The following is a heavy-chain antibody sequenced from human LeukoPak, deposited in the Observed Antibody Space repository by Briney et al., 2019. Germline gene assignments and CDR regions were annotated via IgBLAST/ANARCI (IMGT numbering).Heavy chain of an antibody. CDR1: GFTFSTYG. D-gene: IGHD1-14*01. CDR2: IWNDGSNK. CDR3: ARDPLNRRWGSYYFDY. J-gene: IGHJ4*02. Sequence: TGGSLRLSCAASGFTFSTYGMHWVRQAPGKGLEWVAVIWNDGSNKYYADSVKGRFTISRDNSKNTLYLQMKSLRTEDTAVYYCARDPLNRRWGSYYFDYWGQGTLVTVSS. V-gene: IGHV3-30*19.